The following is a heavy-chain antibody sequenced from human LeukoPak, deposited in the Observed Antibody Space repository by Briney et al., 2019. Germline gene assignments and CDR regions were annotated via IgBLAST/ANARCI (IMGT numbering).Heavy chain of an antibody. D-gene: IGHD6-6*01. V-gene: IGHV3-7*01. Sequence: GGSLRLSCAASGFTFSSYWMSWVRQAPGKGLEWVANIKQDGSEKYYVDSVKGRFTISRDNAKNSLYLQMNSLRAEDTAVSYCARRGGGGSSSSKYYFDYWGQGTLVTVSS. CDR3: ARRGGGGSSSSKYYFDY. CDR1: GFTFSSYW. CDR2: IKQDGSEK. J-gene: IGHJ4*02.